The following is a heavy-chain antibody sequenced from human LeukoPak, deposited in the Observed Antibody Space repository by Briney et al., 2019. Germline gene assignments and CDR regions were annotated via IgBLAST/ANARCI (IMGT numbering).Heavy chain of an antibody. J-gene: IGHJ4*02. CDR1: GGSISGYY. V-gene: IGHV4-4*07. CDR3: ARQYIYGGRDFDY. D-gene: IGHD5-18*01. Sequence: SETLSLTCTVSGGSISGYYWSWIRQPAGKGLEWIGRILTSGNTNYNPSLKSRVTMSIDTSKNQFSLKLSSVTAADTAVYYCARQYIYGGRDFDYWGQGTLVTVSS. CDR2: ILTSGNT.